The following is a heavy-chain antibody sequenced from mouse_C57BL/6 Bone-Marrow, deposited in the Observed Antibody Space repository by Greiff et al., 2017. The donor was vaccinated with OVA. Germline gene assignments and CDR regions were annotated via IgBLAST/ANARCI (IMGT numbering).Heavy chain of an antibody. CDR3: ASRGRGDY. Sequence: EVKLVESGGGLVKPGGSLKLSCAASGFTFSSYAMSWVRQTPEKRLEWVATISDGGSYTYYPDTVKGRFTISRDNAKNNLYLQMSQLKSEDTAMYYWASRGRGDYWGQGTTLTVSS. V-gene: IGHV5-4*03. CDR2: ISDGGSYT. D-gene: IGHD3-1*01. J-gene: IGHJ2*01. CDR1: GFTFSSYA.